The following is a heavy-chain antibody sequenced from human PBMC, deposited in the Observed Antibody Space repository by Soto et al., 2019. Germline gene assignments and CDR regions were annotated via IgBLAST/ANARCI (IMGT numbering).Heavy chain of an antibody. Sequence: QVQLVESGGGVVQPGRSLRLSCAASGFTFSSYGMHWVRQAPGEGLEWVAVISYDGSNKYYADSVKGRFTISRDNSKNTLYLQMNSLRAEDTAVYYCAKDMGWGLQRGYSGYELNYWGQGTLVTVSS. J-gene: IGHJ4*02. V-gene: IGHV3-30*18. CDR3: AKDMGWGLQRGYSGYELNY. D-gene: IGHD5-12*01. CDR2: ISYDGSNK. CDR1: GFTFSSYG.